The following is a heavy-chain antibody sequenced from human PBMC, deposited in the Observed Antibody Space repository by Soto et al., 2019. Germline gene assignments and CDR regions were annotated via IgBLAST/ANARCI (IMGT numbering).Heavy chain of an antibody. CDR1: GFTFSSYG. CDR2: ISYDGSNK. D-gene: IGHD6-13*01. V-gene: IGHV3-30*18. J-gene: IGHJ4*02. CDR3: AKGNSSSWYFDDLFDY. Sequence: GGSLRLSCAASGFTFSSYGMHWVRQAPGKGLEWVAVISYDGSNKYYAYSVKGRFTISRDNSKNTLYLQMNSLRAEDTAVYYCAKGNSSSWYFDDLFDYWGQGTLVTVSS.